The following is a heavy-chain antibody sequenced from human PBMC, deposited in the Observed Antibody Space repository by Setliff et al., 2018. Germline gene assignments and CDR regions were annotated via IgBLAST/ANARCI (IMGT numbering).Heavy chain of an antibody. Sequence: SETLSLTCAVSGYSIRSGNYWGWIRQPPGKGLEWIGSISHSGSAYYNPSLKSRVTISLDMSKNQFSLKLSSVTAADTARYYCATLLANYGSGMDVWGQGTTVTVSS. V-gene: IGHV4-38-2*01. J-gene: IGHJ6*02. CDR3: ATLLANYGSGMDV. CDR2: ISHSGSA. D-gene: IGHD3-10*01. CDR1: GYSIRSGNY.